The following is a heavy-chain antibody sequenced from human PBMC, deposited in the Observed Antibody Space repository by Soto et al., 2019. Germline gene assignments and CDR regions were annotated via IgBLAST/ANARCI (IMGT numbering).Heavy chain of an antibody. Sequence: KASETLSLTCTVSGGSISSGGYYWSWIRQHPGKGLEWIGYIYYSGSTYYNPSLKSRVTISVDTSKNQFSLKLSSVTAADTAVYYCARAHVVVVAATREKPGNNWFDPWGQGTLVTVSS. CDR3: ARAHVVVVAATREKPGNNWFDP. V-gene: IGHV4-31*03. CDR1: GGSISSGGYY. J-gene: IGHJ5*02. CDR2: IYYSGST. D-gene: IGHD2-15*01.